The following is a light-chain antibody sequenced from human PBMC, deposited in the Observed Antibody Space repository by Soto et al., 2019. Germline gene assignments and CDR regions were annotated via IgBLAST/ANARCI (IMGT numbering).Light chain of an antibody. CDR2: GNN. CDR3: SSYAGSNNYV. V-gene: IGLV1-40*01. Sequence: QSVLTQPPSVSGAPGQRVTISCTGSSSNIGAGSDVHWYRHLPGTAPKLLIFGNNNRPSGVPDRFSGSRSGTSASLAITGLQAEDEADYYCSSYAGSNNYVFGTGTKLTVL. J-gene: IGLJ1*01. CDR1: SSNIGAGSD.